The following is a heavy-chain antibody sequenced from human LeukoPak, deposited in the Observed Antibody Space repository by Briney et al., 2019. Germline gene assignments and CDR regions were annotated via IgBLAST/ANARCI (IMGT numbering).Heavy chain of an antibody. CDR2: ISYDGSNK. CDR1: GFTFSSYG. J-gene: IGHJ4*02. D-gene: IGHD2-15*01. V-gene: IGHV3-30*18. Sequence: PGGSLRLSCAASGFTFSSYGMHWVRQAPGKGLEWVAVISYDGSNKYYADSVKGRFTISRDNSKNMLYLQMNSLRAEDTAVYYCAKGGYCSGGSCYPLDYWGQGTLVTVSS. CDR3: AKGGYCSGGSCYPLDY.